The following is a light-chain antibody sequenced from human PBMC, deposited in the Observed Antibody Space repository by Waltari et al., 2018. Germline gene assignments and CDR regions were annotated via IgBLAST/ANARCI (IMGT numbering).Light chain of an antibody. J-gene: IGKJ2*01. Sequence: EIVLTQSPGTLSVSPGERATLSCRASRRVSSNYLAWYQQRPGQAPRLLIPGSSSRATGIPDRFRGSGSGTDFTLTISRLEPEDLAVYYCPQYARSWNTFGQGTKLEIQ. CDR3: PQYARSWNT. CDR1: RRVSSNY. CDR2: GSS. V-gene: IGKV3-20*01.